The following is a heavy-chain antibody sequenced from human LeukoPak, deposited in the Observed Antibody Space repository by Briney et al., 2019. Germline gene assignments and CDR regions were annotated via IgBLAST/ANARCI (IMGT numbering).Heavy chain of an antibody. D-gene: IGHD5-24*01. Sequence: GASVKVSCKASGYTFTSYAMHWVRQAPGQGLEWMGWITPSGGTNYPQKVQGRVAITRDTSISTAYMDLSRLTSDDTAVYYCARDRYGDGFAHFDYWGQGALVTVSS. V-gene: IGHV1-2*02. CDR2: ITPSGGT. J-gene: IGHJ4*02. CDR1: GYTFTSYA. CDR3: ARDRYGDGFAHFDY.